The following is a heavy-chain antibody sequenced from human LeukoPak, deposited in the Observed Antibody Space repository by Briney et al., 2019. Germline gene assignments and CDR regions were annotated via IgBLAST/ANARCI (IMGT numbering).Heavy chain of an antibody. CDR3: ARGGGYSGYDSRRFDY. V-gene: IGHV1-69*05. CDR2: IIPIFGTA. Sequence: KISCKASGYSFTTYWIGWVRQAPGQGLEWMGGIIPIFGTANYAQKFQGRVTITTDESTSTAYMELSSLRSEDTAVYYCARGGGYSGYDSRRFDYWGQGTLVTVSS. D-gene: IGHD5-12*01. CDR1: GYSFTTYW. J-gene: IGHJ4*02.